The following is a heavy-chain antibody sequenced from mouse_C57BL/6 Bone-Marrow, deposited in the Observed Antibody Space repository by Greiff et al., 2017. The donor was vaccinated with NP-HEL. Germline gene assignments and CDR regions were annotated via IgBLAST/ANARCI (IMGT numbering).Heavy chain of an antibody. CDR1: GYSFTGYY. CDR2: INPSTGGT. V-gene: IGHV1-42*01. J-gene: IGHJ4*01. D-gene: IGHD2-4*01. CDR3: GIYYDYDGPHYYAMDY. Sequence: VQLQQSGPELVKPGASVKISCKASGYSFTGYYMNWVKQSPEKSLEWIGEINPSTGGTTYNQKFKAKATLTVDKSSSTAYMQLKSLTSEDSAVYYCGIYYDYDGPHYYAMDYWGQGTSVTVSS.